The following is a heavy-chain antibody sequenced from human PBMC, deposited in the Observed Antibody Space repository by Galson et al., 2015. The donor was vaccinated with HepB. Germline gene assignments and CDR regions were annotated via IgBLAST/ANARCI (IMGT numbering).Heavy chain of an antibody. D-gene: IGHD5-12*01. Sequence: SLRLSCAASGFTFSSYSMNWVRQAPGKELEWIGEIYHSGSTNYNPSLKSRVTISVDKSKNQFSLKLSSVTAADTAVYYCARGVVATIFRVGNFDYWGQGTLVTVSS. CDR3: ARGVVATIFRVGNFDY. V-gene: IGHV4-4*02. CDR2: IYHSGST. J-gene: IGHJ4*02. CDR1: GFTFSSYSM.